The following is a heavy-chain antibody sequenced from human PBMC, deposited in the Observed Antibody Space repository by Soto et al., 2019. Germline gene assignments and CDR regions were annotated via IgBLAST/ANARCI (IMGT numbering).Heavy chain of an antibody. D-gene: IGHD3-3*01. CDR3: VRQYYDFWTDYPDFDY. CDR1: GYTFTKYD. J-gene: IGHJ4*02. V-gene: IGHV1-18*04. Sequence: RASVKVSCKASGYTFTKYDISWVRQAPGQGLEWLGLISPNSGRPSYAQKFEGRVTMTTDTSTTTAYLELRSLRSDDTAVYHCVRQYYDFWTDYPDFDYWGQGTLVTVSS. CDR2: ISPNSGRP.